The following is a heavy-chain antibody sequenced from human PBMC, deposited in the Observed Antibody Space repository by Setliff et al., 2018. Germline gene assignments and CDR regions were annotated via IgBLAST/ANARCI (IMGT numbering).Heavy chain of an antibody. CDR3: VLYGPVLGIE. J-gene: IGHJ4*02. CDR1: GPALTGYY. CDR2: INPNSGGT. V-gene: IGHV1-2*02. Sequence: ASVKVSCKASGPALTGYYIHWVRQAPGQGPEWMGWINPNSGGTNYAPEFQGRVTMTRDMSITTAYMELRSLRFGDTSPYYCVLYGPVLGIEWGQGTLVTVSS. D-gene: IGHD2-21*01.